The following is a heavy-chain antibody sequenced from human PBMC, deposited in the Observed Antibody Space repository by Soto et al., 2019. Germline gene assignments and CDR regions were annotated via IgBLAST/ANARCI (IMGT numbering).Heavy chain of an antibody. CDR1: GGTFSSYA. D-gene: IGHD2-15*01. J-gene: IGHJ4*02. V-gene: IGHV1-69*13. Sequence: SVKVSCKASGGTFSSYAISCVRQAPGQGLEWMGGIIPIFGTANYAQKFQGRVTITADESTSTAYMELSSLRSEDTAVYYCARGRYCSGGSCYGFLGYWGQGTLVTVSS. CDR3: ARGRYCSGGSCYGFLGY. CDR2: IIPIFGTA.